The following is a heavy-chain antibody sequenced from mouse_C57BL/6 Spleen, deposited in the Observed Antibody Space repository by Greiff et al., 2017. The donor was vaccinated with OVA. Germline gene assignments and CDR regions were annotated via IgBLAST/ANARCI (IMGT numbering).Heavy chain of an antibody. J-gene: IGHJ2*01. V-gene: IGHV1-81*01. D-gene: IGHD1-1*01. CDR3: ARWGTTVVANFDY. CDR2: IYPRSGNT. CDR1: GYTFTSYG. Sequence: VQLVESGAELARPGASVKLSCKASGYTFTSYGISWVKQRTGQGLEWIGEIYPRSGNTYYNEKFKGKATLTADKSSSTAYMELRSLTSEDSAVYFCARWGTTVVANFDYWGQGTTLTVSS.